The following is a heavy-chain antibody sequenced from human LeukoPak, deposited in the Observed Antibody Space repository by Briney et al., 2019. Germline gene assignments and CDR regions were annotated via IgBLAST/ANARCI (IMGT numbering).Heavy chain of an antibody. J-gene: IGHJ4*02. CDR2: IYYSGST. CDR3: ARVKPGHSFDY. D-gene: IGHD1-14*01. CDR1: GGSISSGGYY. V-gene: IGHV4-31*03. Sequence: RPSETLSLTCTVSGGSISSGGYYWSWIRQHPGKGLEWIGYIYYSGSTYYNPSLKSRVTISVDTSKNQFSLKLSSVTAADTAVYYCARVKPGHSFDYWGQGTLVTVSS.